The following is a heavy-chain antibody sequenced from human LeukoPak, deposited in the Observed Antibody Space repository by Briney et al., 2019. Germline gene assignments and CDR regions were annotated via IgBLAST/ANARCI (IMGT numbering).Heavy chain of an antibody. CDR1: GFTFGNSW. V-gene: IGHV3-7*01. Sequence: GGSLRLSFAASGFTFGNSWMTWVRQAPGRGLEWVANINQYGNEKYYVDSVEGRFTISRDNAKNTLYLQINSLRAEDPAVYYCARVSSSSWLYDYWGQGTLVTVSS. D-gene: IGHD6-13*01. CDR3: ARVSSSSWLYDY. CDR2: INQYGNEK. J-gene: IGHJ4*02.